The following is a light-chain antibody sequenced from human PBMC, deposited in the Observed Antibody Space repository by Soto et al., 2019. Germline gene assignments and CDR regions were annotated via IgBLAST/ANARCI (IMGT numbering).Light chain of an antibody. CDR1: QSVGST. CDR2: GAS. Sequence: EIVMTQSPATLSVSPGERATLSCRASQSVGSTLAWYQQKPGQAPRLLIYGASTRATGVPARFSGSGSGTEFTLTISSLHAEDLAVYYCQQYHDWPPLTFGGGTKVEIK. CDR3: QQYHDWPPLT. V-gene: IGKV3-15*01. J-gene: IGKJ4*01.